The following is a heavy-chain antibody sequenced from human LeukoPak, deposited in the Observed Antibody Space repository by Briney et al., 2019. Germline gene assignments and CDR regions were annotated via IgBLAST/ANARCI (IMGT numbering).Heavy chain of an antibody. D-gene: IGHD4-17*01. J-gene: IGHJ4*02. CDR1: GYTFTGYY. CDR3: ASQQRNYGDYPYDPYFDY. Sequence: ASVKVSCKASGYTFTGYYMHWVRQAPGQGLEWMGWINPNSGGTNYAQKFQGRVTMTRDTSISTAYMELSRLRSEDTAVYYCASQQRNYGDYPYDPYFDYWGQGTLVTVSS. V-gene: IGHV1-2*02. CDR2: INPNSGGT.